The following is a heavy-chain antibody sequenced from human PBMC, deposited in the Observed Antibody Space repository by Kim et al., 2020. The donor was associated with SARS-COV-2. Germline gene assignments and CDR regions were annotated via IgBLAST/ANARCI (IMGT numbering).Heavy chain of an antibody. CDR2: ISSNGGST. CDR3: VKGGAAGD. J-gene: IGHJ4*02. Sequence: GGSLRLSCAASGFTFSSTAMSWVRQAPGKGLEWVSGISSNGGSTYKADSVKGRFTISRDNSKNTLYVQMNSLRAEDTAVYYCVKGGAAGDWGQGTLVTVS. CDR1: GFTFSSTA. D-gene: IGHD6-13*01. V-gene: IGHV3-23*01.